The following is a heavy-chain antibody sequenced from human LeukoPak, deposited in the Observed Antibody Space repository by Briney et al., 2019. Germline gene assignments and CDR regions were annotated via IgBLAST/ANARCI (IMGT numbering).Heavy chain of an antibody. D-gene: IGHD1-1*01. J-gene: IGHJ4*02. CDR3: AREEDCGTARCSNDH. Sequence: ASVKVSCKASGYTFTAYEMHWVRQAPGQGLEYVGWINPKNGGTNSAQNFQGRVTMTWDTSVSTVYMELSRLRSDDTAVYYCAREEDCGTARCSNDHWGQGTLVTVPS. V-gene: IGHV1-2*02. CDR2: INPKNGGT. CDR1: GYTFTAYE.